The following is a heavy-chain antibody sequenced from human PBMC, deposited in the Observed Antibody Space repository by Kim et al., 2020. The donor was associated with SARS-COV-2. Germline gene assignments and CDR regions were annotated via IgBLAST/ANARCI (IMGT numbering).Heavy chain of an antibody. Sequence: LKSRVTISVDTSKNQFSLKLSSVTAADTAVYYCARGRGGVRGVIRATYGYWGQGTLVTVSS. V-gene: IGHV4-34*01. J-gene: IGHJ4*02. D-gene: IGHD3-10*01. CDR3: ARGRGGVRGVIRATYGY.